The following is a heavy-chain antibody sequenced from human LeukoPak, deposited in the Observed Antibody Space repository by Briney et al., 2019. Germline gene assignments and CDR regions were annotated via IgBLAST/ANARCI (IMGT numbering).Heavy chain of an antibody. CDR1: GYTFTSYY. CDR3: AGDLEGGYDFTFPDY. J-gene: IGHJ4*02. CDR2: INPSGGST. V-gene: IGHV1-46*01. D-gene: IGHD5-12*01. Sequence: ASVKVSCKASGYTFTSYYMHWVRQAPGQGLEWMGIINPSGGSTSYAQKFQGRVTMTRDTSTSTVYMELSSLRSEDTAVYYCAGDLEGGYDFTFPDYWGQGTLVTVSS.